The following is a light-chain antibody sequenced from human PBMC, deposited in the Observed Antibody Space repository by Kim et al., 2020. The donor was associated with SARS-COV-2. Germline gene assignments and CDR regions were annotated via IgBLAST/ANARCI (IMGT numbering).Light chain of an antibody. Sequence: SPGERVTLSCRASQSVNSNLAWYQQKPGQAPRLLIYGASSTVPGIPDRFRGSGSGTEFTLTINSLQSEDFAVYFCQHYYNLPPLTFGGGTKVDIK. V-gene: IGKV3-15*01. CDR1: QSVNSN. CDR2: GAS. J-gene: IGKJ4*01. CDR3: QHYYNLPPLT.